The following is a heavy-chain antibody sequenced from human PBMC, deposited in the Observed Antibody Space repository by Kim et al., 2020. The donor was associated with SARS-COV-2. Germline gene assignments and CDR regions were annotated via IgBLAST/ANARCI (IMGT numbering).Heavy chain of an antibody. D-gene: IGHD2-15*01. V-gene: IGHV3-30*18. CDR1: GFTFSSYG. J-gene: IGHJ6*02. CDR3: AKDGLVVVAAPSRLYYYGMDV. CDR2: ISYDGSNK. Sequence: GGSLRLSCAASGFTFSSYGMHWVRQAPGKGLEWVAVISYDGSNKYYADSVKGRFTISRDNSKNTLYLQMNSLRAEDTAVYYCAKDGLVVVAAPSRLYYYGMDVWGQGTTVTVSS.